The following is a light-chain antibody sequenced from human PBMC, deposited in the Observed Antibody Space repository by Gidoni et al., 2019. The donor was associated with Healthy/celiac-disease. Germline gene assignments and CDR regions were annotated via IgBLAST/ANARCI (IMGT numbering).Light chain of an antibody. J-gene: IGKJ1*01. V-gene: IGKV3-15*01. Sequence: EIVMTQSPATLSVSPGERATLACRHSQSVSSNLAWYQQKPGQAPRLLIYGASTRATGIPARFSGSGSGTEFTLTISSLQSEDVAVYYCQQYNNCPKTFGQGTKVEIK. CDR2: GAS. CDR1: QSVSSN. CDR3: QQYNNCPKT.